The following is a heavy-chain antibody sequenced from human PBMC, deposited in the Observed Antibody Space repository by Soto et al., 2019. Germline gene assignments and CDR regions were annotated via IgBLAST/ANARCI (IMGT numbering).Heavy chain of an antibody. J-gene: IGHJ5*02. V-gene: IGHV4-31*03. CDR3: ARSLFNAVVGPPGFAP. Sequence: LSLTCTVSGGSISSGGYYWNWIRQDPGKGLEWIGYIYYSGSTYYNPSLKSRVTISVDTSKNQFSLKLSSVTAADTAVYYCARSLFNAVVGPPGFAPWGERTRVPVSS. D-gene: IGHD6-19*01. CDR1: GGSISSGGYY. CDR2: IYYSGST.